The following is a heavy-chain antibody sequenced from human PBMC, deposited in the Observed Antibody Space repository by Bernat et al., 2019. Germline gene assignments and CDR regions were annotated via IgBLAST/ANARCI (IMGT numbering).Heavy chain of an antibody. Sequence: EVQLVESGGGLVKPGGSLRLSCAASGFTFSSYSMNWVRQAPGKGLEWVSSISSSSSYIYYEDSVKGRFTLSRDNAKTSLYLQMNSLRAEDTAVYYCARGALPSRVSWGQGTLVTVSS. J-gene: IGHJ4*02. D-gene: IGHD5/OR15-5a*01. CDR2: ISSSSSYI. V-gene: IGHV3-21*01. CDR3: ARGALPSRVS. CDR1: GFTFSSYS.